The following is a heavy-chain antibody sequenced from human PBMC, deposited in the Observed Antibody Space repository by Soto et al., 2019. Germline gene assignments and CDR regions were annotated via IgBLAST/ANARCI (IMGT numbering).Heavy chain of an antibody. Sequence: RLSCSASGFNFSRSRMNWVRQAPGKGLEWVASISTSSNLIYYEDSVKGRFTVSRDNTKNSMYLQMISLRAEDTAIYYCARGMKTAAVPGMDVWGPVTTVTVSS. CDR1: GFNFSRSR. D-gene: IGHD2-2*01. J-gene: IGHJ6*02. V-gene: IGHV3-21*01. CDR2: ISTSSNLI. CDR3: ARGMKTAAVPGMDV.